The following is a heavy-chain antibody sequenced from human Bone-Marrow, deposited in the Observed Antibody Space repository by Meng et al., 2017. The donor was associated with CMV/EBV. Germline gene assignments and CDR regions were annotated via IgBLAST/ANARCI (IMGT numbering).Heavy chain of an antibody. CDR3: ARGVYSNYDS. D-gene: IGHD4-11*01. CDR1: GLTFSANW. V-gene: IGHV3-23*01. J-gene: IGHJ4*02. Sequence: GESLKISCAASGLTFSANWMHWIRQGPGKGLEWVSAITASGGSTYYADSVKGRFTISRDNSKDTVSMQMNSLRAEDTAMYYCARGVYSNYDSWGQGTLVPVSS. CDR2: ITASGGST.